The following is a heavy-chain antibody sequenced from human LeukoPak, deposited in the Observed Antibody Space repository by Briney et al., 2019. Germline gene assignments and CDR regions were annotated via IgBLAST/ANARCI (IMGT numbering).Heavy chain of an antibody. J-gene: IGHJ6*02. CDR2: ISYDGSNK. CDR3: AKDTAGGYSYGYGGV. V-gene: IGHV3-30*18. CDR1: GFTFSSYG. D-gene: IGHD5-18*01. Sequence: GGSLRLSCAASGFTFSSYGMHWVRQASGKGLEWVAVISYDGSNKYYADSVKGRFTISRDNSKNTLYLQMNSLRAEDTAVYYCAKDTAGGYSYGYGGVWGQGTTVTVSS.